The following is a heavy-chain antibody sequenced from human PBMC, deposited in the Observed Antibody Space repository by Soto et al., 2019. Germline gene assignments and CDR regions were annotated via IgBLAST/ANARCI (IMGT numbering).Heavy chain of an antibody. CDR1: GDSLGNYY. D-gene: IGHD3-3*01. Sequence: PSETLSLTCTVSGDSLGNYYWFWIRQPVGKGLEWIGRVSSSGNTNANPTLNSRATMSIDTSNNHISLRLSSVTAADTAIYYCATGNIDFWSGYKYFYYGMDVWGQGTTVTVSS. V-gene: IGHV4-4*07. CDR2: VSSSGNT. CDR3: ATGNIDFWSGYKYFYYGMDV. J-gene: IGHJ6*02.